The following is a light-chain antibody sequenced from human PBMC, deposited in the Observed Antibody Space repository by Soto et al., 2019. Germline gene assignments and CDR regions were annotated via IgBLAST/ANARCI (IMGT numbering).Light chain of an antibody. Sequence: QSVLTQPPSASGSPGQSVTISCTGTSSDIGGYNYVSWYQQHPGKAPQLMLYGVDKRPSGVPDRFSGSTSGNTASLTVSGLQAEDEADYYCTSYAGVIHWVFGGGTKLTVL. V-gene: IGLV2-8*01. CDR3: TSYAGVIHWV. CDR2: GVD. CDR1: SSDIGGYNY. J-gene: IGLJ3*02.